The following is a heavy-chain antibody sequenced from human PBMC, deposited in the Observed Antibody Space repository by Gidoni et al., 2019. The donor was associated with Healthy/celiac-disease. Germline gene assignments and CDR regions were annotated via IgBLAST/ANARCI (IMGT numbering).Heavy chain of an antibody. CDR2: IYWDDDK. CDR3: AHMGSSYNWFDP. J-gene: IGHJ5*02. V-gene: IGHV2-5*02. D-gene: IGHD6-13*01. Sequence: QITLKESGPTLVKPTQTLTLTFTFSVFSLSTSGVGVGWIRQPPGKALEWLALIYWDDDKRYSPSLKSRLTITKDTSKNQVVLTMTNMDPVDTATYYCAHMGSSYNWFDPWGQGTLVTVSS. CDR1: VFSLSTSGVG.